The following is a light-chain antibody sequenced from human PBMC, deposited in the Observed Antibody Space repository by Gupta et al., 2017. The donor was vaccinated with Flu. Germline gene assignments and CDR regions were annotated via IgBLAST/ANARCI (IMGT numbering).Light chain of an antibody. CDR3: EVWDRSDDHYV. Sequence: SYVVTQPPSVSVAPGQTATLTCGGNNIGTKSVHWYQQKPGQAPVLVVYANRDRPSGIPERFSGSNSGDTASLTITSVHAEDEADYYCEVWDRSDDHYVFGTGTKVTVL. V-gene: IGLV3-21*02. J-gene: IGLJ1*01. CDR1: NIGTKS. CDR2: ANR.